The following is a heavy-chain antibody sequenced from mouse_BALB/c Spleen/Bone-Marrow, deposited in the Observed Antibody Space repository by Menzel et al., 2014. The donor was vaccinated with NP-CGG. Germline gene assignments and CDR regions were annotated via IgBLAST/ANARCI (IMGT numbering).Heavy chain of an antibody. D-gene: IGHD2-1*01. CDR1: GFTFTDYY. Sequence: EVHLVESGGGSVQPGGSLSLSCAASGFTFTDYYMSWVCQPPGKALEWLGFIRNKANGYTTEYSASVKGRFTISRDNSQSILYLQMNTLRAEDSATYYCARDYGNYVRFAYWGQGTLVTVSA. CDR3: ARDYGNYVRFAY. CDR2: IRNKANGYTT. J-gene: IGHJ3*01. V-gene: IGHV7-3*02.